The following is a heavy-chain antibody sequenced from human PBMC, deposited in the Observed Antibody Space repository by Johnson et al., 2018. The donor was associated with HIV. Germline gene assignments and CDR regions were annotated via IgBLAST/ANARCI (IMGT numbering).Heavy chain of an antibody. CDR3: ARDGRGLDAFDI. D-gene: IGHD3/OR15-3a*01. CDR2: ISSSGGTI. CDR1: GFSFSSYA. Sequence: VHLLESGGGLVQPGGSLRLSCAASGFSFSSYAMSWVRQAPEKGLAWISYISSSGGTIFYADTVKGLFTISRDIAKNTLYLQMNSLRAEDTAVYYCARDGRGLDAFDIWGQGTVVTVSS. J-gene: IGHJ3*02. V-gene: IGHV3-48*04.